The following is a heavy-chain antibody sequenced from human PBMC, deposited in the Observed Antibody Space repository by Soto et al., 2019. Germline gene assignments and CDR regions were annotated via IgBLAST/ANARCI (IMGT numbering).Heavy chain of an antibody. V-gene: IGHV1-8*01. D-gene: IGHD1-26*01. Sequence: ASVKVSCKASGYTFTSYYINWVRQATGQGLEWMGWMNPSSGNTGYAQKFQGRVTMTRNTSISTAYMELSSLRSEDTAVYYCARVGATTPNAFDIWGQGTMVTVSS. CDR2: MNPSSGNT. CDR1: GYTFTSYY. J-gene: IGHJ3*02. CDR3: ARVGATTPNAFDI.